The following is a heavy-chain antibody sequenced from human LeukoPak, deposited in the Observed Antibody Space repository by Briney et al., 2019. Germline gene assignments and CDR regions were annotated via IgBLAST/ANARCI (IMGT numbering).Heavy chain of an antibody. Sequence: PSETLSLTCTVSGGSISSSSYYWGWIRQPPGKGLEWIGSIYYSGSTYYNPSLKSRVTISVDTSKNQFSLKLSSVTAADTAVYYCASYYDSSGYPRAEYFQHWGQGTLVTVSS. D-gene: IGHD3-22*01. J-gene: IGHJ1*01. CDR2: IYYSGST. V-gene: IGHV4-39*07. CDR1: GGSISSSSYY. CDR3: ASYYDSSGYPRAEYFQH.